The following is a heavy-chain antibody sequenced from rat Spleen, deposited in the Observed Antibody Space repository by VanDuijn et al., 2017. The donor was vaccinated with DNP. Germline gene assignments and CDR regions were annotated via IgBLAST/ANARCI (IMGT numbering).Heavy chain of an antibody. CDR1: GFSLTSYS. V-gene: IGHV2-16*01. CDR3: ARNYNHYGYFDY. Sequence: QVQLKESGPGLVQPSETLSLTCTVSGFSLTSYSVSWVRQPSGKGLEWMGRMQTGGDTDFTSALKSRLSISRDTSKSQVFLQMNSLQTEDTAMYFCARNYNHYGYFDYWGQGVMVTVSS. CDR2: MQTGGDT. D-gene: IGHD1-10*01. J-gene: IGHJ2*01.